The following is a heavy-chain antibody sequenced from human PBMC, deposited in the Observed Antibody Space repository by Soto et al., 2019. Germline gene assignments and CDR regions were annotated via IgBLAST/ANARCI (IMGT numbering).Heavy chain of an antibody. CDR1: GFTFSGYW. CDR2: IKQDGSEQ. J-gene: IGHJ6*02. V-gene: IGHV3-7*05. CDR3: AREAV. Sequence: EVQLVESGGGLVQPGGSLRLSCAASGFTFSGYWMSWVRQAPGKGLEWVANIKQDGSEQFYVDSVKGRFTISRDNAKNSLYLQMNILRAEDTAVYYCAREAVWCQGTTVTVSS.